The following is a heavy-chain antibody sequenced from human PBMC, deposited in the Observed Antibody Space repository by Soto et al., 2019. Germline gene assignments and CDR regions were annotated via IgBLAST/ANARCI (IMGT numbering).Heavy chain of an antibody. CDR2: ISDDGSET. D-gene: IGHD2-2*01. CDR3: TITSDCRNTNCYRHYDL. V-gene: IGHV3-30*04. CDR1: GLTLSSYA. J-gene: IGHJ2*01. Sequence: QVQLVESGGGVVQPGGSLRLSCAASGLTLSSYAMHWVRQAPGNGLGWVGVISDDGSETDYADSVKGRFTISRDTSKSTLQLQMNSLRTEDTAIYYCTITSDCRNTNCYRHYDLWGRGTLVTVCS.